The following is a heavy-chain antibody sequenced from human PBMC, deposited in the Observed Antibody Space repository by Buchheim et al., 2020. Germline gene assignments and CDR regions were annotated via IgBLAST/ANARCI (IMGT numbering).Heavy chain of an antibody. Sequence: EVQLLESGGGLVQPGGSLRLSCAASGFTFSSYAMSWVRQAPGKGLEWVSAISGSGGSTYYADSVKGRFTISRDNSKNTLYLQMNSLRAEDTAVYYCAKKGQQLVGYYYYYGMDVWGQGTT. J-gene: IGHJ6*02. D-gene: IGHD6-13*01. CDR2: ISGSGGST. V-gene: IGHV3-23*01. CDR1: GFTFSSYA. CDR3: AKKGQQLVGYYYYYGMDV.